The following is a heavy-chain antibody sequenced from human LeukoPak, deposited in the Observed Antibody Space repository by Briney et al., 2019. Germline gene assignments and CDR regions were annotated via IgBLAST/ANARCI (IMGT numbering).Heavy chain of an antibody. CDR2: VFYSGST. CDR3: AREVGDYVGLFDY. V-gene: IGHV4-59*01. Sequence: SETLSLTCTVSGGSISSYYWSWIRQPPGKGLEWIGYVFYSGSTNYNPSLKSRVTISVDMSKNQFSLKLTSVTAADTAVYYCAREVGDYVGLFDYWGQGTLVTVST. D-gene: IGHD4-17*01. J-gene: IGHJ4*02. CDR1: GGSISSYY.